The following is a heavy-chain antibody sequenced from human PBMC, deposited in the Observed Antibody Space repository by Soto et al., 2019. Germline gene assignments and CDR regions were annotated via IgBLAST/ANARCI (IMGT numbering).Heavy chain of an antibody. J-gene: IGHJ4*02. CDR1: GDSISSYY. Sequence: SETLSLTCTVSGDSISSYYWTWIRQPACKGLEWIGQTHTSGSSNYNPSLNSRVTMSVDTSKNQFSLKLISVTAADTALYYCARRGPGTGWSFDYWGQGTLVTVSS. CDR2: THTSGSS. CDR3: ARRGPGTGWSFDY. V-gene: IGHV4-4*07. D-gene: IGHD6-19*01.